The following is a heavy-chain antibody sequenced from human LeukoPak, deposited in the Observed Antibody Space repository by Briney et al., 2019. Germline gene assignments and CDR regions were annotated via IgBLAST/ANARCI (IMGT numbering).Heavy chain of an antibody. CDR3: AKTASPGIAVAGNDY. CDR2: INNDGSST. CDR1: GFTFSTYW. D-gene: IGHD6-19*01. Sequence: GGSLRLSCAASGFTFSTYWMHWVRQAPGKGLVWVSRINNDGSSTNYADSVKGRFTISRDNSKNTLYLQMNSLRAEDTAVYYCAKTASPGIAVAGNDYWGQGTLVTVSS. V-gene: IGHV3-74*01. J-gene: IGHJ4*02.